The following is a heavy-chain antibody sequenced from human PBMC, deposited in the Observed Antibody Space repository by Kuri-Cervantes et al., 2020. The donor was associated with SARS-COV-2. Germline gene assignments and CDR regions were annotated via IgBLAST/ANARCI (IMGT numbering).Heavy chain of an antibody. Sequence: ETLSLTCAASGFTFSSYSMNWVRQAPGKGLEWVSYISSSSSTIYYADSVKGRFTISRDNAKNSLYLQMNSLRAEDTAVYYCARDRSFTPDYWGQGTLVTVSS. CDR1: GFTFSSYS. CDR2: ISSSSSTI. V-gene: IGHV3-48*04. D-gene: IGHD3-10*01. J-gene: IGHJ4*02. CDR3: ARDRSFTPDY.